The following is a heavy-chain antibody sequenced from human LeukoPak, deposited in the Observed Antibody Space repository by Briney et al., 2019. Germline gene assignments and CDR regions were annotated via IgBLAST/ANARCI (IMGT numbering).Heavy chain of an antibody. CDR1: GFTFSTYW. D-gene: IGHD3-22*01. J-gene: IGHJ4*02. CDR2: IKHDISEK. Sequence: SGGSLRLSCSASGFTFSTYWMTWVRQAPGKGLEWVANIKHDISEKYYVDSVRGRFTISRDNAKNSVYLQMDSLRVEDTAVYYCAREKHLYYYDDCGHFDYWGQGTLVTVSS. CDR3: AREKHLYYYDDCGHFDY. V-gene: IGHV3-7*04.